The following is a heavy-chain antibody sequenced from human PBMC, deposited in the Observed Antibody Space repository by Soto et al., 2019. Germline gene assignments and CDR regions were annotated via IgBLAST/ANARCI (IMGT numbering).Heavy chain of an antibody. CDR1: GYTFTAYY. CDR3: ATGATVTGLSVGEA. Sequence: QVQLVQSGAEVKEAGASVKVSCKASGYTFTAYYMHWVRQAPGQGLEWMGMIKPGGGNTYSAQKFQGRVTVTGDTSTATVFMDLGGLRSEDTALYYCATGATVTGLSVGEAWGQGTQVTVSS. V-gene: IGHV1-46*01. CDR2: IKPGGGNT. D-gene: IGHD3-9*01. J-gene: IGHJ5*02.